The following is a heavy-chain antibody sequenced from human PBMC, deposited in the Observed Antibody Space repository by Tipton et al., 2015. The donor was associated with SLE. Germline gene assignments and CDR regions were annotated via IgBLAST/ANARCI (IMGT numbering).Heavy chain of an antibody. Sequence: SLRLSCAASGFTFSDYYMSWIRQAPGKGLEWVSYISSSGSTIYYADSVKGRFTISRDNAKNSLYLQMNSLRAEDTAVYYCARDARSLLTDEGGWFDPWGQGTLVTVSS. V-gene: IGHV3-11*04. J-gene: IGHJ5*02. CDR1: GFTFSDYY. D-gene: IGHD6-13*01. CDR3: ARDARSLLTDEGGWFDP. CDR2: ISSSGSTI.